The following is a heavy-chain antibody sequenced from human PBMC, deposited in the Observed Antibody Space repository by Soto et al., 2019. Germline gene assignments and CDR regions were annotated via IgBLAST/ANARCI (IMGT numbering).Heavy chain of an antibody. V-gene: IGHV3-33*01. Sequence: GSLRLSCAASGFTFSSYGMHWVRQAPGKGLEWVAVIWYDGSNKYYADSVKGRFTISRDNSKNTLYLQMNSLRAEDTAVYYCARELTVTTPFDYWGQGTLVTVSS. D-gene: IGHD4-17*01. CDR3: ARELTVTTPFDY. CDR1: GFTFSSYG. J-gene: IGHJ4*02. CDR2: IWYDGSNK.